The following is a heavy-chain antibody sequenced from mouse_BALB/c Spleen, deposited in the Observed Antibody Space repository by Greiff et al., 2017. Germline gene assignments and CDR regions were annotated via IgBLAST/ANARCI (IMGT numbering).Heavy chain of an antibody. D-gene: IGHD2-14*01. CDR2: IGSDDSK. CDR3: ANSCYRYDEFAD. J-gene: IGHJ3*01. V-gene: IGHV8-8-1*01. CDR1: GFSLSTYGIA. Sequence: QVTLKESGPGLLQPSQTLSLSCSFSGFSLSTYGIAVIWNRQPPGMGWVWLVQIGSDDSKFYNPFLKSRITTTKDTSNTQVFLKITSVDTEDSATYNCANSCYRYDEFADWGQGTLVTVSA.